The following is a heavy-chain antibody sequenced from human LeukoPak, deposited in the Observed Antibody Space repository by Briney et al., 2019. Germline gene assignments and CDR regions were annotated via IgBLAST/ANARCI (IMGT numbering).Heavy chain of an antibody. CDR1: GGSTSSGGYS. Sequence: SQTLSLTCAVSGGSTSSGGYSWSWIRQPPGKGLEWIGYIYHSGSTYYNPSLKSRVTISVDRSKNQFSLKLSSVTAADTAVYYCAASCRSGGSCYSYYYFDYWGQGTLVTVSS. J-gene: IGHJ4*02. D-gene: IGHD2-15*01. CDR2: IYHSGST. V-gene: IGHV4-30-2*01. CDR3: AASCRSGGSCYSYYYFDY.